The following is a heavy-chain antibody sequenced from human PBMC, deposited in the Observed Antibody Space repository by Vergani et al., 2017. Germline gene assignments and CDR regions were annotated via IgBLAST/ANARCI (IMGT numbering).Heavy chain of an antibody. D-gene: IGHD2-15*01. CDR1: GGTFSSYA. CDR2: IIPSLATT. CDR3: ARATCSGGSCYRGFEY. Sequence: QVQLVQSGAEVKKPGSSVKVSCKASGGTFSSYALNWVRQAPGQGLEWMGSIIPSLATTIYAQKFQGRVTITADGSTSTAYMELSSLKSEDTAVFYCARATCSGGSCYRGFEYWGQGSLITVSS. J-gene: IGHJ4*02. V-gene: IGHV1-69*11.